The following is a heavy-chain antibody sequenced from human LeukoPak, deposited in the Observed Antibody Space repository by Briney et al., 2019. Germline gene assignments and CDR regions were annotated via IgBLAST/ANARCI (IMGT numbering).Heavy chain of an antibody. CDR2: INHSGST. V-gene: IGHV4-34*01. Sequence: SETPSLTCAVYGGSFSGYYWSWIRQPPGKGLEWIGEINHSGSTNYNPSLKSRVTISVDTSKNQFSLKLSSVTAADTAVYYCARGPGYSSSWYWYYYYYYMDVWGKGTTVTVSS. J-gene: IGHJ6*03. CDR3: ARGPGYSSSWYWYYYYYYMDV. CDR1: GGSFSGYY. D-gene: IGHD6-13*01.